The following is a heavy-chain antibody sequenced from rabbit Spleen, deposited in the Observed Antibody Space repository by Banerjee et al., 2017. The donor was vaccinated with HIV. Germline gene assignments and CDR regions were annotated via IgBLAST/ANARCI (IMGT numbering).Heavy chain of an antibody. CDR1: GFSFSSSDY. Sequence: QSLEESGGGLVQPAGSLALTCNASGFSFSSSDYICWVRQAPGKGLEWISCIYTGNSKTYYANWAKGRFTIARTSSATVTLQMTSLTVADTATYFCARDAGSGDYIDGYFNLWGQGTLVTGS. D-gene: IGHD8-1*01. CDR2: IYTGNSKT. V-gene: IGHV1S40*01. CDR3: ARDAGSGDYIDGYFNL. J-gene: IGHJ4*01.